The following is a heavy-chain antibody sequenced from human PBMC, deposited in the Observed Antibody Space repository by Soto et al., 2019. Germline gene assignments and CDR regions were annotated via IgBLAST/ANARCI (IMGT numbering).Heavy chain of an antibody. CDR1: EFTFSSYA. D-gene: IGHD1-26*01. V-gene: IGHV3-23*01. CDR3: ARHLSYRYFDY. J-gene: IGHJ4*02. Sequence: EVQLLESGGGLVQPGGSLRLSCAASEFTFSSYARSWVRQAPGKGLEWVSAISGSGGGTYYADSVKGRFTISRDNSKNTLYLQMNSLRAEDTAVYYCARHLSYRYFDYWGQGTLVTVSS. CDR2: ISGSGGGT.